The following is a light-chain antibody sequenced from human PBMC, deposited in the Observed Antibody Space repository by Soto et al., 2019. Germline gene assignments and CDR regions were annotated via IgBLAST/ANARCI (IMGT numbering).Light chain of an antibody. CDR2: QDS. Sequence: SNELTQPPSVFVSPGQTASITCSGDKLGDKYACWYQQKPGQSPVLVIYQDSKRPSGIPERFSGSNSGNTATLTISGTQAMDEADYYCQAWDSSTPYVFGTGTKVTVL. V-gene: IGLV3-1*01. CDR1: KLGDKY. CDR3: QAWDSSTPYV. J-gene: IGLJ1*01.